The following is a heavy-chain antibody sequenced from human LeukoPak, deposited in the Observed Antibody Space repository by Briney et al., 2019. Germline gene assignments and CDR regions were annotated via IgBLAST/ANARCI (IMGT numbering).Heavy chain of an antibody. J-gene: IGHJ3*02. CDR3: AKSAAGSPGAFDI. CDR2: ISWNSGSI. D-gene: IGHD6-13*01. CDR1: GFTFDDYA. V-gene: IGHV3-9*03. Sequence: GGSLRLSCAASGFTFDDYAMHWVRQAPGKGLEWVSGISWNSGSIGYADSVKGRFTISRDNAKNSLYLQMNSLRAEDMALYYCAKSAAGSPGAFDIWGQGTVVTVSS.